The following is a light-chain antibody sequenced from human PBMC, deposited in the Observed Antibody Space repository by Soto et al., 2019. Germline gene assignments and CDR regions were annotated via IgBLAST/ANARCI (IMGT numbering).Light chain of an antibody. CDR2: GNN. CDR1: SSNIGARYD. V-gene: IGLV1-40*01. J-gene: IGLJ3*02. Sequence: QSVLTQPPSVSGAPGQTVTISCTGSSSNIGARYDVYWYQQLPGTAPRLLIYGNNRRPSGVPDRFSGSKSGTSASLAITGLQSEDEAAYYCQSYDSDLSAWVFGGGTKVTVL. CDR3: QSYDSDLSAWV.